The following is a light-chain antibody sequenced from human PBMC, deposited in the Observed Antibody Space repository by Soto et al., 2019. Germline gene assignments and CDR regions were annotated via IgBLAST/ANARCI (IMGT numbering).Light chain of an antibody. J-gene: IGLJ1*01. CDR3: TSFTSSTTYV. V-gene: IGLV2-14*01. CDR1: SSDVCGYNY. CDR2: EVS. Sequence: QSALTQPASVSGSPGQSITISCTGTSSDVCGYNYVCWYQHHPGKAPKLIISEVSNRPSGVSDRFSGSKSGNTASLTISGLQPEDEADYYCTSFTSSTTYVFGTGTKVTVL.